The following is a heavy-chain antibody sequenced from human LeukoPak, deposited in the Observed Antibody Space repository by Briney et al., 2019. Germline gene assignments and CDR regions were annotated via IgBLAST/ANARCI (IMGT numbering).Heavy chain of an antibody. CDR2: ISGSGGST. V-gene: IGHV3-23*01. CDR1: GFTFSSYG. J-gene: IGHJ6*02. D-gene: IGHD5-18*01. Sequence: GGSLRLSCAASGFTFSSYGMSWVRQAPGKGLEWVSGISGSGGSTNYADSVKGRFTISRDNSKNTLYLQMNSLRAEDTAVYYCAKDPTPGYSYGYYYYYGMDVWGQGTTVTVSS. CDR3: AKDPTPGYSYGYYYYYGMDV.